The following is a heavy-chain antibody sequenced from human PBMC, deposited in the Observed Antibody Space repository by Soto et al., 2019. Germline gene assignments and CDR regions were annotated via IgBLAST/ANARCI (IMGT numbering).Heavy chain of an antibody. CDR1: GYTFTAFP. V-gene: IGHV1-3*04. CDR2: INTANGDT. Sequence: QVQLVQSGAEVKKPGASVKLSCEASGYTFTAFPIHWGRQAPGRSPEWMGWINTANGDTKYSQRFQGRVTVTSDTYARTVYMELSGLASQYWAVYYCTRDPGGPCWGQGTLVTVSS. CDR3: TRDPGGPC. J-gene: IGHJ1*01.